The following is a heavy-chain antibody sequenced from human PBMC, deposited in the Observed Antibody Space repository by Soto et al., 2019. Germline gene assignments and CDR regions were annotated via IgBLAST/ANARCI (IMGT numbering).Heavy chain of an antibody. CDR2: MYSGGST. Sequence: GGSLRLSCVASGFSLSGSYIYWVRQAAGKGLEWVSLMYSGGSTDNADSVEGRFTISSDKSKNTLYLQMNSLRVEDTAVYYCARVSTTVVDHFDRWGQGTLVTVSS. D-gene: IGHD1-1*01. CDR1: GFSLSGSY. V-gene: IGHV3-53*01. CDR3: ARVSTTVVDHFDR. J-gene: IGHJ4*02.